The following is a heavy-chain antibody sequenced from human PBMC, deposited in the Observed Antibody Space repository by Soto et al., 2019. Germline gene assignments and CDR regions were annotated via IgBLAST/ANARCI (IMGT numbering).Heavy chain of an antibody. CDR3: ARHETRHGDYDY. J-gene: IGHJ4*02. CDR1: GGSISSGGYS. V-gene: IGHV4-30-2*01. CDR2: IYHSGST. Sequence: TLSLPFAVSGGSISSGGYSWSFIRQPPGKGLEWIGYIYHSGSTYYNPSLKSRVTISVDRSKNQFSLKLSSVTAADTAVYYCARHETRHGDYDYWGQGTLVTVSS. D-gene: IGHD4-17*01.